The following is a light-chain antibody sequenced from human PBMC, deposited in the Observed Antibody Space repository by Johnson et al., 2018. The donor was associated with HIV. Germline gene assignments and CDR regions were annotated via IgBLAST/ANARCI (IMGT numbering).Light chain of an antibody. Sequence: QSVLTQPPSVSAAPGQKVTISCSGSNSNIGNNYVSWYQQLPGTAPKLLIYDNNKRPSGIPDRFSGSKSGTSATLGITGLPTGDEADYYCGTWDSSLRGGVFGTGTKVTVL. V-gene: IGLV1-51*01. CDR3: GTWDSSLRGGV. J-gene: IGLJ1*01. CDR2: DNN. CDR1: NSNIGNNY.